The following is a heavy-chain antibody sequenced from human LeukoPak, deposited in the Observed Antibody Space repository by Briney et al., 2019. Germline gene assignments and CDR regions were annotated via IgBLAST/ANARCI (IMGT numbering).Heavy chain of an antibody. CDR1: GFTFSGYA. CDR2: ISGSGGST. CDR3: AKDRYYDILTGYPSDAFDI. V-gene: IGHV3-23*01. J-gene: IGHJ3*02. Sequence: PGGSLRLSCAASGFTFSGYAMSWVRQAPGKGLEWVSAISGSGGSTYYADSVKGRFTISRDNSKNTLYLQMNSLRAEDTAVYYCAKDRYYDILTGYPSDAFDIWGQGTMVTVSS. D-gene: IGHD3-9*01.